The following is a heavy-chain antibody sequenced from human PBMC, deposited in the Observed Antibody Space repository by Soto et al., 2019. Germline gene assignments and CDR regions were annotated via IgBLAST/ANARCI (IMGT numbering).Heavy chain of an antibody. V-gene: IGHV3-30*18. D-gene: IGHD5-12*01. Sequence: GGSLRLSCAASGFTFSSYGMHWVRQAPGKGLEWVAVISYDGSNKYYADSVKGRFTISRDNSKNTLYLQMNSLRAEDTAVYYCAKDQDIVATILNYWGQGTLVNVSS. CDR3: AKDQDIVATILNY. J-gene: IGHJ4*02. CDR2: ISYDGSNK. CDR1: GFTFSSYG.